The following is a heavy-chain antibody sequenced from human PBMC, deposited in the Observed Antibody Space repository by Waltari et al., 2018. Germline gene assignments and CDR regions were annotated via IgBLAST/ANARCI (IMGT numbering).Heavy chain of an antibody. J-gene: IGHJ3*02. CDR2: INHSLGVP. V-gene: IGHV1-69*10. CDR3: ARGTAAFDI. Sequence: QVQLVQSGAAVTKPGSSVKVSCKASGGTFSSHAISWVRQAPGQRREWRGAINHSLGVPNDAQKFQGRVTMTADKSTSTAYMELGSLRSEDTAVYYCARGTAAFDIWGQGTMVTVSS. CDR1: GGTFSSHA. D-gene: IGHD2-2*01.